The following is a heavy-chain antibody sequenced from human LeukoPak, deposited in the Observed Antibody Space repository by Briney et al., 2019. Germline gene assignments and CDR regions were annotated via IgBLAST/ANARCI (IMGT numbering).Heavy chain of an antibody. Sequence: GGSLRLSCAASGFTFSSYSMNWVRQAPGKGLEWVSSISSSSSYIYYADSVKGRFTISRDNAKNSLYLQMNSLRVEDTAFYCCLKDDDHWKFDIWGQGTMVTVSS. V-gene: IGHV3-21*04. CDR3: LKDDDHWKFDI. CDR2: ISSSSSYI. D-gene: IGHD1-1*01. J-gene: IGHJ3*02. CDR1: GFTFSSYS.